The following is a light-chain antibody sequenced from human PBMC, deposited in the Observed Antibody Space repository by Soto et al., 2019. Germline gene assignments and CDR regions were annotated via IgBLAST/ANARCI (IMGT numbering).Light chain of an antibody. J-gene: IGKJ2*01. Sequence: EIVLTQSPGTLSLSPGERATLSCRASQSVLSDFLAWYQQKSGRAPRLLIYNASRRAAGIPDRFSGSGSGTNSTLTFSRLELEVFPVYFCRQYGDSPLYLLGQGTKLESN. V-gene: IGKV3-20*01. CDR3: RQYGDSPLYL. CDR2: NAS. CDR1: QSVLSDF.